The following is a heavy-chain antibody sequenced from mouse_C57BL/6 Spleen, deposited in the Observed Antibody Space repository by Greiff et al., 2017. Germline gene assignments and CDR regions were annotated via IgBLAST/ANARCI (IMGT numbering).Heavy chain of an antibody. CDR3: ARSPYGYGKGFGY. Sequence: QVQLKQSGAELVRPGASVKLSCKASGYTFTDYYINWVKQRPGQGLEWIARIYPGSGNTYYNEKFKGKATLTAEKSSSTAYMQLSSLTSEDSAVYFCARSPYGYGKGFGYWGQGTTLTVSS. D-gene: IGHD2-2*01. J-gene: IGHJ2*01. V-gene: IGHV1-76*01. CDR2: IYPGSGNT. CDR1: GYTFTDYY.